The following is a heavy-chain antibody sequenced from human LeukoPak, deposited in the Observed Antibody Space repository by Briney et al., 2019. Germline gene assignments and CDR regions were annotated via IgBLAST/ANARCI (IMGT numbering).Heavy chain of an antibody. CDR1: GYTFTAYH. CDR2: MSPNSGDT. J-gene: IGHJ4*02. CDR3: ARGPPNWGYDY. V-gene: IGHV1-8*02. D-gene: IGHD7-27*01. Sequence: GASVKVSCKASGYTFTAYHMHWVRQAPGQGLEWMGWMSPNSGDTGYAQKFQDRVTMTRNTSISTAYMELSSLRSDDTAVYYCARGPPNWGYDYWGPGTLVTVSS.